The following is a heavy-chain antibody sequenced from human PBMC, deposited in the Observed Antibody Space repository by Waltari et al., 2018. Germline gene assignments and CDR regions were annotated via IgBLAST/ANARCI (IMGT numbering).Heavy chain of an antibody. V-gene: IGHV4-34*01. J-gene: IGHJ5*02. CDR3: AKDYGATLRGWFDP. Sequence: QVQLQQWGAGLLKPSETLSLTCAVYGGSFSGYYWSWVRQPPGKGLEWIGENHHSGSTNYNPSLKSRVTISVDTSKNQFSLMLNSVTAADTAVYYCAKDYGATLRGWFDPWGQGNLVIVSS. CDR2: NHHSGST. CDR1: GGSFSGYY. D-gene: IGHD4-17*01.